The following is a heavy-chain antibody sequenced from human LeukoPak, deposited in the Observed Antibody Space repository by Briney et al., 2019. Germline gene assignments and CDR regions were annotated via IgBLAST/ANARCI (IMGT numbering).Heavy chain of an antibody. CDR3: ARGTTVVTQNYFDY. CDR1: GGSFSGYY. CDR2: INHSGST. J-gene: IGHJ4*02. Sequence: SETLSLTCAVYGGSFSGYYWSWIRQPPGKGLEWNGEINHSGSTNYNPSLKSRVTISVDTSKNQFSLKLSSVTAADTAVYYCARGTTVVTQNYFDYWGQGTLVTVSS. D-gene: IGHD4-23*01. V-gene: IGHV4-34*01.